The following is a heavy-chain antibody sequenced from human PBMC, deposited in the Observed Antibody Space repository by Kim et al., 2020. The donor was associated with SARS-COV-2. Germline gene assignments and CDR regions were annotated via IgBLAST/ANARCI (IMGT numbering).Heavy chain of an antibody. CDR3: ARESSSGYDY. J-gene: IGHJ4*02. D-gene: IGHD3-22*01. V-gene: IGHV3-13*01. Sequence: TYYPGSVKGRFTISRENAKNSLYLQMNSLRAGDTAVYYCARESSSGYDYWGQGTLVTVSS. CDR2: T.